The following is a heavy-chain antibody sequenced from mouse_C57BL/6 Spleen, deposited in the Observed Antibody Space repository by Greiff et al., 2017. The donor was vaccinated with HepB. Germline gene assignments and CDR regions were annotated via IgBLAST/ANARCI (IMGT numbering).Heavy chain of an antibody. D-gene: IGHD2-2*01. Sequence: QVQLQQPGAELVRPGSSVKLSCKASGYTFTSYWMHWVKQRPIQGLEWIGNIDPSDSETHYNQKFKDKATLTVDKSSSTAYMQLSSLTSEDSAVYYCARMRDGYAYYYAMDYWGQGTSVTVSS. CDR1: GYTFTSYW. CDR3: ARMRDGYAYYYAMDY. V-gene: IGHV1-52*01. CDR2: IDPSDSET. J-gene: IGHJ4*01.